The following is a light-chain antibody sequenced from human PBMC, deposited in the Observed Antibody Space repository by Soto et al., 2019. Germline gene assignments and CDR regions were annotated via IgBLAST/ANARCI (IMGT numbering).Light chain of an antibody. CDR1: SSNIVSNP. J-gene: IGLJ2*01. CDR3: AAWDDSLNGVV. CDR2: NNN. V-gene: IGLV1-44*01. Sequence: QSVLTQPPSASGTPGQRVTISCSGSSSNIVSNPVNWFQHLPGTAPKVLIYNNNQRPSGVPDRFSGSKSGTSGSLAISGLQSEDEADYYCAAWDDSLNGVVFGGGTK.